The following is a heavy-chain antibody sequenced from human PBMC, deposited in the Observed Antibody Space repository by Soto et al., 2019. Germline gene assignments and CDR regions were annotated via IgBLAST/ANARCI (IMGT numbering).Heavy chain of an antibody. J-gene: IGHJ4*02. D-gene: IGHD3-10*01. V-gene: IGHV4-31*03. CDR2: IYYTGSS. Sequence: QVQLQESGPGLVKPSQTVSLTCTVSGDSISKTGYYWTWIRQHPGRGLEWIGYIYYTGSSYYNPSLRSRVTISLDTSKNQFSLKLDSVTAADTAVYYCAKEQGNKGVLAHWGQGTQVTVS. CDR1: GDSISKTGYY. CDR3: AKEQGNKGVLAH.